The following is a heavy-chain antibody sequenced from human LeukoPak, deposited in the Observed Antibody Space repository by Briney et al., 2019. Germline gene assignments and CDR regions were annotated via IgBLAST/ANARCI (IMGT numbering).Heavy chain of an antibody. J-gene: IGHJ1*01. D-gene: IGHD3-22*01. Sequence: PGGSLRLSCEASGFTFSRYWMHWVRHAPGKGLVWDSRIKSDGKTNYADSVKGRFPISRDNSKNTVSLQMDSLRAEDTGVYYCARAPSEVGGYYPEYFRHWGQGTLVTVSS. V-gene: IGHV3-74*01. CDR3: ARAPSEVGGYYPEYFRH. CDR2: IKSDGKT. CDR1: GFTFSRYW.